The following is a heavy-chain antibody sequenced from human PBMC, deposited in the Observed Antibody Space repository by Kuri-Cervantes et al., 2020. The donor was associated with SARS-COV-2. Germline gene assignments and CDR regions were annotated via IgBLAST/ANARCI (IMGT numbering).Heavy chain of an antibody. CDR2: INPNSGGT. CDR3: ARDHSQLLFLLDYYYYMDV. J-gene: IGHJ6*03. V-gene: IGHV1-2*02. Sequence: ASVKVSCKASGYTFTGYYMHWVRQAPGQGLEWMGWINPNSGGTNYAQKFQGRVTMTRDTSINTAYMELSRLRSDDTAVYYCARDHSQLLFLLDYYYYMDVWGKGTTVTVSS. CDR1: GYTFTGYY. D-gene: IGHD2-2*01.